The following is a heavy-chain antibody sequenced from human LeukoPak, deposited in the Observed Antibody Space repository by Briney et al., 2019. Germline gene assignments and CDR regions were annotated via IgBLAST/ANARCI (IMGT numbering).Heavy chain of an antibody. CDR1: GFSFSNAW. V-gene: IGHV3-15*01. Sequence: PGGSLRLSCAASGFSFSNAWMSWVRQAPGKGLEWVGRIKSKTDGGTADYAAPVKGRFIISREDSKNTLYLQINSLKTEDTAVYYCTTSACSNGVCFTSVDYWGQGTLVTVSS. J-gene: IGHJ4*02. CDR3: TTSACSNGVCFTSVDY. D-gene: IGHD2-8*01. CDR2: IKSKTDGGTA.